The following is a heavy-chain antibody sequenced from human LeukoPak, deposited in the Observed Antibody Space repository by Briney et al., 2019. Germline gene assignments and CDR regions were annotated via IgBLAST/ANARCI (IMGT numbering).Heavy chain of an antibody. CDR2: INPSVGTT. J-gene: IGHJ4*02. V-gene: IGHV1-46*01. D-gene: IGHD1-14*01. CDR3: ARGPENYYYFDY. CDR1: GYTFTTYY. Sequence: GASVKVSCTASGYTFTTYYMHWVRQAPGQRLEWTGMINPSVGTTGHAQKFQGRVTVTRDTSTSTVYMEMSSLRSEDTAVYYCARGPENYYYFDYWGQGTLVTVSS.